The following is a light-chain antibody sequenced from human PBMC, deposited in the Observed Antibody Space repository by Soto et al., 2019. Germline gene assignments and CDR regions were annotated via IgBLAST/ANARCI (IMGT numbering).Light chain of an antibody. J-gene: IGKJ3*01. CDR1: QSVSSSY. CDR2: GAS. Sequence: EIVLTQSPGTLTLSPGERATLSCRASQSVSSSYLAWYQQKPGQAPRLLICGASSRATGIPDRFSGSGSGTDFTLTISRLEPEDFAVYYCQQYGSSPFTFGPGTTVDI. V-gene: IGKV3-20*01. CDR3: QQYGSSPFT.